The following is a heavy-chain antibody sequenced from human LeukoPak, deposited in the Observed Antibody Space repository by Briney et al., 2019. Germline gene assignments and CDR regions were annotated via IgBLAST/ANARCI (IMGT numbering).Heavy chain of an antibody. CDR3: ARARTTRGFDY. Sequence: PGGSLRLSCAASGFTFSSYGMHWVRQAPGKGLEWVAVISYDGSNKYYADSVKGRFTISRDNSKNTLYLQMNSLRAEDTAVYYCARARTTRGFDYWGQGTLVTVSS. CDR2: ISYDGSNK. D-gene: IGHD4-17*01. J-gene: IGHJ4*02. V-gene: IGHV3-30*03. CDR1: GFTFSSYG.